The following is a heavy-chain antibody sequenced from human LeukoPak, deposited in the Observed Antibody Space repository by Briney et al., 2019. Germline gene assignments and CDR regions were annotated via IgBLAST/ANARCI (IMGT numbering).Heavy chain of an antibody. J-gene: IGHJ4*02. D-gene: IGHD6-19*01. Sequence: GESLKISCKGSGYRFTTYWIGWLRQMPGKGLEWMGIIYPGDSDTRYSPSFQGQVTISADTSISTAYLQWSSLKASDTAMYYCARARETAVAVDYWGQGTLVTVSS. V-gene: IGHV5-51*01. CDR2: IYPGDSDT. CDR1: GYRFTTYW. CDR3: ARARETAVAVDY.